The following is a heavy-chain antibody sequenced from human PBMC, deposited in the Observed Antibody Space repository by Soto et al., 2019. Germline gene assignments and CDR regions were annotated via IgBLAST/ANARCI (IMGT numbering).Heavy chain of an antibody. J-gene: IGHJ5*02. CDR2: IIPIFGTA. V-gene: IGHV1-69*01. CDR1: GGTFSSYA. Sequence: QVQLVQSGAEVKKPGSSVKVSCKASGGTFSSYAISWVRQAPGRGLEWMGGIIPIFGTANYAQKFQGRVTSTADESTSTAYMELSSLRSEDTAVYYCASGEAVAATVWFDPWGQGTLVTVSS. CDR3: ASGEAVAATVWFDP. D-gene: IGHD2-15*01.